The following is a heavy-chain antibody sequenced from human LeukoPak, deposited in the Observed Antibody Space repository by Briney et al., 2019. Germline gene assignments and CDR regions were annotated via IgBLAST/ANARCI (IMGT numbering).Heavy chain of an antibody. CDR1: GGSFTDYF. V-gene: IGHV4-39*07. D-gene: IGHD1-26*01. CDR2: IYYSVRT. CDR3: TRDRAHGTQDY. J-gene: IGHJ4*02. Sequence: SETLSLTCTVSGGSFTDYFWGWIRQPPGKGLEWIGSIYYSVRTFYNPSPKNRVSISLDTSKGQFSLNLDSVTAADTAVYFCTRDRAHGTQDYWGQGTLVSVS.